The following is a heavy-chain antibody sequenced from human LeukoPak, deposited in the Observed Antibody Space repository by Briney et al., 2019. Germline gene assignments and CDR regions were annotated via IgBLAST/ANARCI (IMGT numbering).Heavy chain of an antibody. D-gene: IGHD3-22*01. V-gene: IGHV3-23*01. CDR1: GITLSNHF. CDR2: ISGSDGNT. J-gene: IGHJ4*02. Sequence: GSPKPLCETSGITLSNHFQNWVRQASGKGVGGVLVISGSDGNTYYADSVKGRFTISRDNSKNTLYLQLSSLRAEDTAVYYCARHYYAISDSYSFDYWGLGTLVTVSS. CDR3: ARHYYAISDSYSFDY.